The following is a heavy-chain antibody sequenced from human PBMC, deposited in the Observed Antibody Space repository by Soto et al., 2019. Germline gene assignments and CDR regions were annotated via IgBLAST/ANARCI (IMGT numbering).Heavy chain of an antibody. V-gene: IGHV1-18*01. CDR3: ARAARAQGDCDY. CDR1: GYTYISYG. D-gene: IGHD3-10*01. J-gene: IGHJ4*02. CDR2: ISGYNRDT. Sequence: QVQLVQSGAEVKKPGASVKVSCKASGYTYISYGLTWVRQAPGQGLEWMGWISGYNRDTNHAQKVQGRVTMTRDTSTSTAYMELRSLTPDDTAVYYCARAARAQGDCDYWGQGTLVTVSS.